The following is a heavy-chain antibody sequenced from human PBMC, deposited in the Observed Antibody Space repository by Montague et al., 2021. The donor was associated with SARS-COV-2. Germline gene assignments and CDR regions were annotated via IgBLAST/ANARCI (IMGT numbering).Heavy chain of an antibody. Sequence: SETLSLTCTVSGGSISSSTYYWGWIRQPPGKGLEWIGCMYYSGSTYYXPSLKSRVTISVDTSKKQFSLKLISVTAADTAVYYCAREPRNYYDSGGYWALGDYWGQGTLVTVSS. D-gene: IGHD3-10*01. J-gene: IGHJ4*02. V-gene: IGHV4-39*02. CDR2: MYYSGST. CDR3: AREPRNYYDSGGYWALGDY. CDR1: GGSISSSTYY.